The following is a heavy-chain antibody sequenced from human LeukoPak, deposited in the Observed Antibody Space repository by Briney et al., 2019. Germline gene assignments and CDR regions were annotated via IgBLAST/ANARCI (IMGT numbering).Heavy chain of an antibody. Sequence: TPSETLSLTCAVSGDSISSPNWWSWVRQSPGKGLEWIGSIYYSGSTYYNPSLKSRVTISVDTSKNQFSLKLSSVTAADTAVYYCARGGDGYLFNPTPFDYWGQGTLVTVSS. V-gene: IGHV4-4*02. D-gene: IGHD5-24*01. CDR2: IYYSGST. CDR1: GDSISSPNW. J-gene: IGHJ4*02. CDR3: ARGGDGYLFNPTPFDY.